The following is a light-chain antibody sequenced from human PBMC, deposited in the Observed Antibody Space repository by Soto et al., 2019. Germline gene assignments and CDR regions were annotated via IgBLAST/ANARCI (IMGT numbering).Light chain of an antibody. V-gene: IGKV3-11*01. CDR3: QQLNSYPIT. J-gene: IGKJ5*01. CDR2: DAS. Sequence: EIVLTQSPATLSLSPGDRSTLSCMASQSVSSYLAWYQQKPGQSPRLLIYDASNRATGIPARFSGSGSGTDFTLTISSLEPEDFATYYCQQLNSYPITFGQGTRLDI. CDR1: QSVSSY.